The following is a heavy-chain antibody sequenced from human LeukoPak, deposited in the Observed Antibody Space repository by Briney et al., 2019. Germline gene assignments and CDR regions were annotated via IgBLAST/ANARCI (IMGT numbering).Heavy chain of an antibody. CDR1: GFTFSSYA. D-gene: IGHD3-10*01. V-gene: IGHV3-23*01. J-gene: IGHJ4*02. Sequence: PGGSLRLSCAASGFTFSSYAMSWVRQAPGKGLEWGSTISDSGGSTYFADSVKGRFTISRDNSKNTLYLQMNSLRAEDTALYYCAKEPTPGGAFYFDYWGQGTLVTVSS. CDR3: AKEPTPGGAFYFDY. CDR2: ISDSGGST.